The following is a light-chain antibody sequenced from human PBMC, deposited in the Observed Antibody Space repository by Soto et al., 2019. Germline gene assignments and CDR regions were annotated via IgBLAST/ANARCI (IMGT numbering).Light chain of an antibody. Sequence: DIQMTQSPSTLSGSVGDRFTITCRAIQTISSWLAWYQQKAGQAPKLLIYQASTLKSGVPSRFRGSGSGTEFTLTISSLQPDDFETYYCQHYNSYSEAFGQGTKVDIK. CDR1: QTISSW. J-gene: IGKJ1*01. CDR3: QHYNSYSEA. V-gene: IGKV1-5*03. CDR2: QAS.